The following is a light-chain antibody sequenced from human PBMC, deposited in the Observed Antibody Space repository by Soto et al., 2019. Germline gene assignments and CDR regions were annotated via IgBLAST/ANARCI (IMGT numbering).Light chain of an antibody. J-gene: IGKJ2*01. CDR3: MQALQTTYN. CDR2: LGS. Sequence: EIVMTQSPPSLTVTPGEPASISCRSSQRLLHSNGNNFLDWYLQKPGQSPQLLIYLGSNRASGVPDRVSGSAAGTDFTLKISRVEAEDVGVYYCMQALQTTYNFGQ. CDR1: QRLLHSNGNNF. V-gene: IGKV2-28*01.